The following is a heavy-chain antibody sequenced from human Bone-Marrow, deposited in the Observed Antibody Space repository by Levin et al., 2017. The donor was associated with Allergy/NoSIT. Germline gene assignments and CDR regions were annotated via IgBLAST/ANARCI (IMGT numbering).Heavy chain of an antibody. CDR3: ARHLIRPGIAVAGWGYYFDY. V-gene: IGHV4-39*01. J-gene: IGHJ4*02. CDR2: IYYSGST. D-gene: IGHD6-19*01. CDR1: GGSISSSSYY. Sequence: SQTLSLTCTVSGGSISSSSYYWGWIRQPPGKGLEWIGSIYYSGSTYYNPSLKSRVTISVDTSKNQFSLKLSSVTAADTAVYYCARHLIRPGIAVAGWGYYFDYWGQGTLVTVSS.